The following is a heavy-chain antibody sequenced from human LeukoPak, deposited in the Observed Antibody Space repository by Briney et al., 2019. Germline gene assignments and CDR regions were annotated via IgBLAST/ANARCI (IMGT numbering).Heavy chain of an antibody. Sequence: SVKVSCTASGNSISNYAVSWVRQAPGQGFEWMGGIIPIFGTADYAQKFQGRVTITADQSTSATYMALSSLKSEDTATYYCTTRACHAGGCSSSFYYYYGLHFWGQGTTVSVSS. CDR1: GNSISNYA. V-gene: IGHV1-69*01. CDR2: IIPIFGTA. D-gene: IGHD3-16*01. CDR3: TTRACHAGGCSSSFYYYYGLHF. J-gene: IGHJ6*02.